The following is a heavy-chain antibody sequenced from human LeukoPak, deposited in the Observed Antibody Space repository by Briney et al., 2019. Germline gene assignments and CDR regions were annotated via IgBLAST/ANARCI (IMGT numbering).Heavy chain of an antibody. D-gene: IGHD6-13*01. CDR3: AKGVSSSWSNDAFDI. CDR1: GFTFSRHD. V-gene: IGHV3-30*18. Sequence: GRSLRLSCVASGFTFSRHDMNWVRQAPGKGLEGVAVISYDGSNKYYADSVKGRFTISRDNSKNTLYLQMNSLRTEDTAVYYCAKGVSSSWSNDAFDIWGQGTMVTVSS. J-gene: IGHJ3*02. CDR2: ISYDGSNK.